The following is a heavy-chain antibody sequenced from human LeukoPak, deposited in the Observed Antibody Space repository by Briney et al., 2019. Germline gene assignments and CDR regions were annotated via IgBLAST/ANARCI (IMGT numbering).Heavy chain of an antibody. CDR1: GFTFSDYY. J-gene: IGHJ4*02. V-gene: IGHV3-11*04. CDR3: VRDGAYYYGSGSSYNGLDY. Sequence: GGSLRLSCAASGFTFSDYYMSWIRQAPGKGLEWVSCISSSGSAIYYADSVKGRFTISRDNSKNTLYVEMNSLRAEDTAVYYCVRDGAYYYGSGSSYNGLDYWGQGNLVSVSS. CDR2: ISSSGSAI. D-gene: IGHD3-10*01.